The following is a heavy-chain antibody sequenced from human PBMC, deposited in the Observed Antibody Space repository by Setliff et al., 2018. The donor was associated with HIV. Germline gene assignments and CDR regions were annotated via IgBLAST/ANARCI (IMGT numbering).Heavy chain of an antibody. D-gene: IGHD1-1*01. V-gene: IGHV1-18*04. J-gene: IGHJ3*02. CDR3: AREPPEVTITTHKLDI. CDR2: IHPYTGDT. Sequence: GASVKVSCKASGYTFTGNYIHWLRQAPGQGLEWMGWIHPYTGDTDQGQKVQGRLTMTTDTSTNTAYMELTSLRSDDTAVYFCAREPPEVTITTHKLDIWGQGTLVTVSS. CDR1: GYTFTGNY.